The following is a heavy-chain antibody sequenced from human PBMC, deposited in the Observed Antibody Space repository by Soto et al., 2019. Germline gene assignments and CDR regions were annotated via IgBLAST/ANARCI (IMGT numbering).Heavy chain of an antibody. V-gene: IGHV1-46*01. CDR3: AGRCDGTNCLGHFDY. CDR2: INPSGDST. D-gene: IGHD2-2*01. CDR1: GYAFSGFY. J-gene: IGHJ4*02. Sequence: QVQLVQSGAEVKKPGASVKVSCKASGYAFSGFYMHWVRQAPGQGLEWMGVINPSGDSTTYAQKFQGRLTMTKDTSTSTLYMELSSLRSEDTAVYYCAGRCDGTNCLGHFDYWGQGTLVTVSS.